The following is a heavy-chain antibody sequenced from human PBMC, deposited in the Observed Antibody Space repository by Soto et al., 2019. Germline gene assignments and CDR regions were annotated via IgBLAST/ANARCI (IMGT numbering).Heavy chain of an antibody. Sequence: EVQLVESGGGLVKPGGSLRLSCAASGFTFSNAWMNWVRQAPGKGLEWVGRIKSKTDGGTTDYAAPVKGRFTISRDDSKNTLYLQMNSLKTEDTAVYYCTTEDGVGSGSYYFDYWGQGTLVTVSS. D-gene: IGHD3-10*01. J-gene: IGHJ4*02. CDR1: GFTFSNAW. V-gene: IGHV3-15*07. CDR3: TTEDGVGSGSYYFDY. CDR2: IKSKTDGGTT.